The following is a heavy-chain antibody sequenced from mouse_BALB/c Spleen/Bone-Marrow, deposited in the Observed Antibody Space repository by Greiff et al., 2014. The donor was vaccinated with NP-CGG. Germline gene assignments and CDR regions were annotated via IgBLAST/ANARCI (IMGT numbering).Heavy chain of an antibody. D-gene: IGHD2-4*01. V-gene: IGHV1-5*01. CDR1: GYSFISYW. CDR2: IYPGNSDT. CDR3: TRSPTMITTYSGAMDY. Sequence: VQLQQSGTVLARPGASVKMSCKASGYSFISYWMHWVKQRPGQGLEWIGAIYPGNSDTSYNQKFKGKAKLTAVSSASTAYMELSSLTNEDSAVYYCTRSPTMITTYSGAMDYWGQGTSVTVSA. J-gene: IGHJ4*01.